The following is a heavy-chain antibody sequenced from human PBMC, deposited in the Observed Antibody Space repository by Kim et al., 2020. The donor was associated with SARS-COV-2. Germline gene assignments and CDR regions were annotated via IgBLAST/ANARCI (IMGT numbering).Heavy chain of an antibody. V-gene: IGHV4-39*01. CDR1: GGSISSSSYY. Sequence: SETLSLTCTVSGGSISSSSYYWGWIRQPPGKGLEWIGSIYYSGSTYYNPSLKSRVTISVDTSKNQFSLKLSSVTAADTAVYYCARRGELRFVIVPAATFDGWLERRLDTLCS. CDR2: IYYSGST. J-gene: IGHJ4*02. CDR3: ARRGELRFVIVPAATFDG. D-gene: IGHD2-2*01.